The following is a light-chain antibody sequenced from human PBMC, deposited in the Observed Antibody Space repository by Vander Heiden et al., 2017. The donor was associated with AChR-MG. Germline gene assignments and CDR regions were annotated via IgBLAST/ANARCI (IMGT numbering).Light chain of an antibody. J-gene: IGLJ2*01. CDR2: DVT. Sequence: QSALTQPASVSGSPGQSITISCTGTSSDIGGYDFVSWYQQHPGKAPQGIMYDVTDRPSGVSSRFSGSKSGNTASLTISALQLEDEADYYCSSYTSSKTLVFGGGTKLTVL. CDR1: SSDIGGYDF. CDR3: SSYTSSKTLV. V-gene: IGLV2-14*03.